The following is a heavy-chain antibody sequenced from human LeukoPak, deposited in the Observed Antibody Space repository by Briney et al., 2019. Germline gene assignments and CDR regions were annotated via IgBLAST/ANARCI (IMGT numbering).Heavy chain of an antibody. J-gene: IGHJ4*02. D-gene: IGHD3-22*01. CDR2: ISPYNGNT. V-gene: IGHV1-18*01. Sequence: GASVKVSCKASGYTFTSYGISWLRQAPGQGLEWMGWISPYNGNTNYAQKLQGRVTMTTDTSTSTAYMELRSLRSDDTAVYYCARDLAWGSGYPHYFGYWGQGTLVTVSS. CDR3: ARDLAWGSGYPHYFGY. CDR1: GYTFTSYG.